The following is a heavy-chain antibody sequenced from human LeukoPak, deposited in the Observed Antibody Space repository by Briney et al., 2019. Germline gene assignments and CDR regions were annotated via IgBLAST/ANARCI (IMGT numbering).Heavy chain of an antibody. Sequence: GGSLRLSCSGSGFTFSSYGMSWVRHAPGKGLEWVSGISGSGGSTFYADSVKGRFTISRDNSKNTLDLQMNSLRAEDTAVYYCVQDRTNSWRNFDYWGPGSLVSVAS. V-gene: IGHV3-23*01. CDR2: ISGSGGST. J-gene: IGHJ4*02. CDR3: VQDRTNSWRNFDY. CDR1: GFTFSSYG. D-gene: IGHD6-13*01.